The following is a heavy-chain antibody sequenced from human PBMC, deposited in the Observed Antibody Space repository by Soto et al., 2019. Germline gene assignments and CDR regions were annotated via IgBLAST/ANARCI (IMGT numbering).Heavy chain of an antibody. J-gene: IGHJ5*02. D-gene: IGHD3-10*01. Sequence: SETLSLTCTVSGGSISSSSYYWGWIRQPPGKGLEWIGSIYYSGSTYYNPSLKSRVTISVDTSKNQFSLRLSSVTAADTAVYYCARHPILSGSSYNNWFDPWGQGTLVTVSS. CDR2: IYYSGST. V-gene: IGHV4-39*01. CDR1: GGSISSSSYY. CDR3: ARHPILSGSSYNNWFDP.